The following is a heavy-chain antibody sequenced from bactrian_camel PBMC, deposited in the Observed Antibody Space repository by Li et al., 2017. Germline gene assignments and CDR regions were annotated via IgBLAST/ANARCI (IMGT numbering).Heavy chain of an antibody. Sequence: VQLVESGGGSVQAGGSLSLSCATRGYTRRSGCLAWFRQVPGKEREMVAQIQDDGAKHYDSTAEGRFTISQDSAKNILYLQMRSLKPEDTAMYYCAARSVGWCPLFEHWLGKRAYTPGGYFANWGQGTQVTVS. D-gene: IGHD1*01. CDR1: GYTRRSGC. J-gene: IGHJ6*01. V-gene: IGHV3S55*01. CDR2: IQDDGAK. CDR3: AARSVGWCPLFEHWLGKRAYTPGGYFAN.